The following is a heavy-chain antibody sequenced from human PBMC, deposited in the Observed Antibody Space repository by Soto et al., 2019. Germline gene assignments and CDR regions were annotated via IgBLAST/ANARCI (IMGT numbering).Heavy chain of an antibody. CDR3: VRVVGDLSDDAFDI. V-gene: IGHV1-18*01. CDR1: GYIFTSYG. D-gene: IGHD3-10*01. J-gene: IGHJ3*02. Sequence: ASVKVSCKASGYIFTSYGISWVRQAPGQGLEWMGWISAYNGNTNYAQKLQGRVTMTTDTSTSTAYMELRSLRSDDTAVYYCVRVVGDLSDDAFDIWGQGTMVTVSS. CDR2: ISAYNGNT.